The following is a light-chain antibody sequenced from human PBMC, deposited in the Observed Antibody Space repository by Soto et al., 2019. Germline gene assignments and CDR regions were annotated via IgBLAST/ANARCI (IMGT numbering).Light chain of an antibody. V-gene: IGKV1-39*01. CDR2: AAS. Sequence: DIQMTQSPSSLSASVGDRVTITCRASQSISTYLNWYQQKVGKAPKLLIYAASSLQRGVPSRFSGSVSWTDFTLTISNLQPEDFATYYCQQSYSTPRIFGQGTKLEIK. CDR3: QQSYSTPRI. CDR1: QSISTY. J-gene: IGKJ2*02.